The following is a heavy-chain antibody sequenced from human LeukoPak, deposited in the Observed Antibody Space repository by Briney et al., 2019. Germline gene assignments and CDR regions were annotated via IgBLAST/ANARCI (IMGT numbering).Heavy chain of an antibody. V-gene: IGHV4-61*02. CDR2: IYTSGST. D-gene: IGHD3-22*01. CDR3: ASFYYDSSGYIDY. CDR1: GGSISSGSYD. Sequence: PSQTLSLTCTVSGGSISSGSYDWSWIRPPAGKGLEWIGRIYTSGSTNYNPSLKSRVTISVDTSKNQFSLKLSSVTAADTAVYYCASFYYDSSGYIDYWGQGTLVTVSS. J-gene: IGHJ4*02.